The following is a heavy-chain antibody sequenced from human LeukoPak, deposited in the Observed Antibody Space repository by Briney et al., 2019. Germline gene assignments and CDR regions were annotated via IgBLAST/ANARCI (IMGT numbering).Heavy chain of an antibody. CDR3: ARQDGSGSYSYYFDY. D-gene: IGHD3-10*01. CDR1: GGSISSSSYY. Sequence: SETLSLTCTVSGGSISSSSYYWGWIRQPPGKGLEWIGSIYYSGSTYYNPSLKSRVTISVDTSKNQFSLKLSSVTAADTAVYYCARQDGSGSYSYYFDYWGQGTLVAVSS. V-gene: IGHV4-39*01. J-gene: IGHJ4*02. CDR2: IYYSGST.